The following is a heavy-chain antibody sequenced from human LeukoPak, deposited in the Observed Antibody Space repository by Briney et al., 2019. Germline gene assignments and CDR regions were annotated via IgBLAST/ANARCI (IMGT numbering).Heavy chain of an antibody. Sequence: GGSLRLSCTVSGFTVSTNSMSWVRQAPGKGLEWVSFIYTSGSTHNSDSVKGRFTISRDNAKNSLYLQMNSLRAEDTAVYYCARDQGVHCSGGSCTAFDIWGQGTMVTVSS. D-gene: IGHD2-15*01. CDR1: GFTVSTNS. CDR2: IYTSGST. CDR3: ARDQGVHCSGGSCTAFDI. V-gene: IGHV3-66*03. J-gene: IGHJ3*02.